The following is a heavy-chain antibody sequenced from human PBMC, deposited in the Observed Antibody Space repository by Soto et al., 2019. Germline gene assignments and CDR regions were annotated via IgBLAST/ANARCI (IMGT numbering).Heavy chain of an antibody. J-gene: IGHJ6*02. CDR1: GGSISSGGYY. CDR3: ARVHGARNNGMDV. D-gene: IGHD1-1*01. Sequence: QVQLQESGPGLVKPSQTLSLTCTVSGGSISSGGYYWSWIRQHPGKGLEWIGYIYYSGSTYYNPSLKGRVTISVDTSKNQFSLKLSSVTGADTAVYYCARVHGARNNGMDVWGQGTTVTVSS. CDR2: IYYSGST. V-gene: IGHV4-31*03.